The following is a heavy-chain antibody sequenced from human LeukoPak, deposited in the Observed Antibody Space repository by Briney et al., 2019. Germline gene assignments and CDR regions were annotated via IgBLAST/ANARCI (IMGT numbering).Heavy chain of an antibody. CDR2: ISGSGDNGDNT. D-gene: IGHD6-13*01. V-gene: IGHV3-23*01. CDR1: GFTFSTYA. CDR3: AKSGSTSWYLDY. J-gene: IGHJ4*02. Sequence: PEGSLRLSCAASGFTFSTYAMSWVRQAPGKGLEWVSAISGSGDNGDNTYYADSVKGQFTISRDNSKNTLYLQMNSLSAEDAAVYYCAKSGSTSWYLDYWGQGTLVTVSS.